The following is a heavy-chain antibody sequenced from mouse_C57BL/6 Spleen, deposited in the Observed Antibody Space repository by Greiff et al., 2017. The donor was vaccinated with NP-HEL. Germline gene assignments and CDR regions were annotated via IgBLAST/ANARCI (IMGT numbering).Heavy chain of an antibody. Sequence: VKLQESGPELVKPGASVKISCKASGYAFSSSWMNWVKQRPGKGLEWIGRIYPGDGDTNYNGKFKGKATLTADKSSSTAYMQLSSRTSEDSAVYFCANYYGSPYWYFDVWGTGTTVTVSS. V-gene: IGHV1-82*01. D-gene: IGHD1-1*01. CDR2: IYPGDGDT. CDR1: GYAFSSSW. CDR3: ANYYGSPYWYFDV. J-gene: IGHJ1*03.